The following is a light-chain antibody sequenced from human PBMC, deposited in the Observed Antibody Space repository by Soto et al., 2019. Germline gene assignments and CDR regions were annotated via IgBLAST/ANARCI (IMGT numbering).Light chain of an antibody. CDR1: QSISIW. CDR3: QQYNSDPWT. Sequence: DIQMTQSPSTLSATIGDRVTITCRASQSISIWLAWYQQKPGKAPKLLIYDASSLESGVPSRFSGSGSGTEFTLTISSLQPDDFATYYCQQYNSDPWTFGQGTKVEIK. J-gene: IGKJ1*01. CDR2: DAS. V-gene: IGKV1-5*01.